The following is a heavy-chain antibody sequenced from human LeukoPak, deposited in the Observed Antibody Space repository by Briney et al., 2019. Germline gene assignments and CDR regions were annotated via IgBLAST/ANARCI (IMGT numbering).Heavy chain of an antibody. CDR1: GYTFTSYG. CDR2: ISAYNGNT. CDR3: ARPYGDYLGHHYYFDY. D-gene: IGHD4-17*01. Sequence: ASVKVSCKASGYTFTSYGISWVRQAPGQGLEWMGWISAYNGNTNYAQKLQGRVTMTTDTSTSTAYMELRSLRPDDTAVYYCARPYGDYLGHHYYFDYWGQGTLVTVSS. J-gene: IGHJ4*02. V-gene: IGHV1-18*01.